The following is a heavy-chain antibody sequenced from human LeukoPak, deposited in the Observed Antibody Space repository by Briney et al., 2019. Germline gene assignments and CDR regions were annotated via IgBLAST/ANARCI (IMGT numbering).Heavy chain of an antibody. CDR3: AKDSGHWGIDY. CDR2: IRPSGDNT. CDR1: GFTFSSYD. J-gene: IGHJ4*02. V-gene: IGHV3-23*01. Sequence: GGTLRLSCAAPGFTFSSYDMTWVRQAPGRGLEWVSSIRPSGDNTYYADSVKGRFTISRDNSKNTLYLQMNSLRTEDTAVYYCAKDSGHWGIDYWGQGTLVTVSS. D-gene: IGHD7-27*01.